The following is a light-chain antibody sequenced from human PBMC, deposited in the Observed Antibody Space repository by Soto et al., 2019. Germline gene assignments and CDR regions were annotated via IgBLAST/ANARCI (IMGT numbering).Light chain of an antibody. V-gene: IGLV1-44*01. CDR1: SSNIGSHT. Sequence: QSVLTQPPSASGTPGQRVTISCSGGSSNIGSHTVNWYQQLPGAAPKLLIYSNDQRPSGVPDRFSGSKSGTSASLDIRGLQSEDEADYYCAAWDDSLRGVFGGVTKLTVL. CDR2: SND. CDR3: AAWDDSLRGV. J-gene: IGLJ3*02.